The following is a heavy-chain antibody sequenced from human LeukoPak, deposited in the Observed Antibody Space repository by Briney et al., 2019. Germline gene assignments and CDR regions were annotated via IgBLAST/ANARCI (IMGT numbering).Heavy chain of an antibody. Sequence: SETLSLTCTVSGGSVSNHYWTWIRQPPGKGPEWIGYVSYMGTTNSNPSLRSRVTISIDPSKNQFSLKLTSVTAADTAMYYCARSYCNGRGCYDYWGQGTLVTVSS. V-gene: IGHV4-59*02. CDR3: ARSYCNGRGCYDY. CDR1: GGSVSNHY. J-gene: IGHJ4*02. CDR2: VSYMGTT. D-gene: IGHD2-15*01.